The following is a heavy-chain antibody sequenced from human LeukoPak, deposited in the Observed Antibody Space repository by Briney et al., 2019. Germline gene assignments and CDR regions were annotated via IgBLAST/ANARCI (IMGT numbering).Heavy chain of an antibody. J-gene: IGHJ4*02. Sequence: PGGSLRLSCAASGFTFSSYSMNWVRQAPGKGLGWVSSISSSSSYIYYADSVKGRFTISRDNSKNTLYLQMNSLRAEDTAVYYCARILDSAWGELGYWGQGTLVTVSS. D-gene: IGHD6-19*01. CDR1: GFTFSSYS. V-gene: IGHV3-21*01. CDR3: ARILDSAWGELGY. CDR2: ISSSSSYI.